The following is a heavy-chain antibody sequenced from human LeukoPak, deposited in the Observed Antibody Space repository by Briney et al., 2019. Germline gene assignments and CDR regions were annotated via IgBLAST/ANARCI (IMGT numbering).Heavy chain of an antibody. CDR2: INHSGST. J-gene: IGHJ4*02. V-gene: IGHV4-34*01. CDR3: ARRVAAAGTSG. Sequence: SETLSLTCAVYGGSFSGYYWSWIRQPPGKGLEWIGEINHSGSTNYNPSLKSRVTISVDTSKNQFSLKLSSVTAADTAVYYCARRVAAAGTSGWGQGTLVTVSS. CDR1: GGSFSGYY. D-gene: IGHD6-13*01.